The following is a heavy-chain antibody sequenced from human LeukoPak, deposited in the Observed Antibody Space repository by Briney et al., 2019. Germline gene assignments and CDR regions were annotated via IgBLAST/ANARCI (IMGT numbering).Heavy chain of an antibody. V-gene: IGHV4-59*12. Sequence: PSETLPLTCTVSGGSISSYYWSCIRQPPGKGLEWIGYIYYSGSTNYNPSLKSRVTISVDTSKNQFSLKLSSVTAADTAVYYRARGPRHYYYGSGSHSVYFDYWGQGTLVTLSS. J-gene: IGHJ4*02. D-gene: IGHD3-10*01. CDR2: IYYSGST. CDR3: ARGPRHYYYGSGSHSVYFDY. CDR1: GGSISSYY.